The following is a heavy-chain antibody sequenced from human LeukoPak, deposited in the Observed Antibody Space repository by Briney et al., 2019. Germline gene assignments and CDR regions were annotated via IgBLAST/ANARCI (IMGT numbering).Heavy chain of an antibody. CDR1: GFTFSSYS. CDR2: ISSSSSYI. D-gene: IGHD2-15*01. CDR3: ARKDGAFDI. V-gene: IGHV3-21*01. Sequence: GGSLRLSCAASGFTFSSYSMNWVRQAPGKGLEWVSSISSSSSYIYYADSLKGRFTISRDNAKNSLYLQMNSLRAEGTAVYYCARKDGAFDIWGQGTMVTVSS. J-gene: IGHJ3*02.